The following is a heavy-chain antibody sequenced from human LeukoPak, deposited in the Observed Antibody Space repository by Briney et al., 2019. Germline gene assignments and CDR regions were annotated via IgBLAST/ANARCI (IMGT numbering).Heavy chain of an antibody. Sequence: EASVKVSCKASGYTFTGYYMHWVRQAPGQGLEWMGWINPNSGGTNYAQKFQGRVTMTRDTSISTAYVELSRLRSDDTAVYYCARGEHDYGDHDFDYWGQGTLVTVSS. V-gene: IGHV1-2*02. CDR1: GYTFTGYY. CDR3: ARGEHDYGDHDFDY. CDR2: INPNSGGT. D-gene: IGHD4-17*01. J-gene: IGHJ4*02.